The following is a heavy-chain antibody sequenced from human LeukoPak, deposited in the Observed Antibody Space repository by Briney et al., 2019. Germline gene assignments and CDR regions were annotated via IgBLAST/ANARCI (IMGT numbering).Heavy chain of an antibody. J-gene: IGHJ4*02. CDR2: INEDGSAQ. Sequence: GGSLRLSCAASGFTFSNYWMNWVRQAPGKGLEWVANINEDGSAQDYVDSVRGRFSISRDNAKNSLYLQMNSLRVEDTAIYYCATRESSMARSHWGQGTLVTVSS. CDR3: ATRESSMARSH. V-gene: IGHV3-7*01. CDR1: GFTFSNYW. D-gene: IGHD3-10*01.